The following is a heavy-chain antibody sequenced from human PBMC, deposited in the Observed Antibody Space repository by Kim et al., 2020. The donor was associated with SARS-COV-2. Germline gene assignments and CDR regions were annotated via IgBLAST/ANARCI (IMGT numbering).Heavy chain of an antibody. CDR1: GYTFTTYY. CDR2: INPGGGGT. Sequence: ASVKVSCKASGYTFTTYYMHWVRQAPGQGLEWLGVINPGGGGTTYAQNFRGRVSMTRDTSTSTVFMELSSLRSEDTGMYYCARAGCYSSGRDFWGQGTLVTVSS. V-gene: IGHV1-46*01. J-gene: IGHJ4*02. D-gene: IGHD6-19*01. CDR3: ARAGCYSSGRDF.